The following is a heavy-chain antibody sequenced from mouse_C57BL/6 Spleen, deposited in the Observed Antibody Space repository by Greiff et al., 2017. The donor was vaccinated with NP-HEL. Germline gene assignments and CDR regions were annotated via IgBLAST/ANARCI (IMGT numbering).Heavy chain of an antibody. V-gene: IGHV5-17*01. CDR2: ISSGSSTI. Sequence: EVKLMESGGGLVKPGGSLKLSCAASGFTFSDYGMHWVRQAPEKGLEWVAYISSGSSTIYYADTVKGRFTISRDNAKNTLFLQMTSLRSEDTAMYYCARESWDWYFDVWGTGTTVTVSS. CDR1: GFTFSDYG. J-gene: IGHJ1*03. CDR3: ARESWDWYFDV.